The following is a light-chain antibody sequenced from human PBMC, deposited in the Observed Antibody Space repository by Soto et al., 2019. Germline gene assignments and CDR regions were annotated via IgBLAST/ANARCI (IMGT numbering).Light chain of an antibody. V-gene: IGKV1-39*01. CDR1: QSIGNY. J-gene: IGKJ4*01. CDR3: QQSYSTPLT. CDR2: GAS. Sequence: DIQMTQSPSSLSASVGDRVTITCRASQSIGNYLNWYQHKPGKAPKLLIYGASSLHSGVPSSFSGSGSGTDFTLTISSLQPEDFATYYCQQSYSTPLTFGGGTKVEIK.